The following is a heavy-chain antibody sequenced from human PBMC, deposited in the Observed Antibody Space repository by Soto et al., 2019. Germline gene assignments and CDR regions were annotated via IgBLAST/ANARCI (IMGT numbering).Heavy chain of an antibody. CDR2: IISTGRT. D-gene: IGHD3-22*01. CDR1: GGSVNRENHY. Sequence: SETLSLASTVPGGSVNRENHYWFWIRQPPGKGLEWISSIISTGRTYYNPSLKSRVTMSVDTSKNHFSLILSSVTVADTAVYYCARSDYYHSRWPDAFDIWGQGTMVT. CDR3: ARSDYYHSRWPDAFDI. V-gene: IGHV4-39*02. J-gene: IGHJ3*02.